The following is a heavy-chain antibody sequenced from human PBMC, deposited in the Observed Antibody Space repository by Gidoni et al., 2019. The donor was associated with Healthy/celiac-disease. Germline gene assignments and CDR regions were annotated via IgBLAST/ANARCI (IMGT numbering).Heavy chain of an antibody. CDR1: GFTFIRYS. CDR3: VLSSGYLNSHAFDI. Sequence: EVQLVESGGGLVQPGGSLRLSCAASGFTFIRYSMNWVRQAPGKGLEWVSYISSSSSTIYYADSVKGRFTISRDNAKNSLYLQMNSLRDEDTAVYYCVLSSGYLNSHAFDIWGQGTMVTVSS. J-gene: IGHJ3*02. D-gene: IGHD3-22*01. V-gene: IGHV3-48*02. CDR2: ISSSSSTI.